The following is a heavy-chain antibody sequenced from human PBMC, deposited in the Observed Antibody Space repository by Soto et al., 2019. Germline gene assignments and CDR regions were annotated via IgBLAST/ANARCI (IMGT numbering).Heavy chain of an antibody. CDR1: GFTFGDYA. V-gene: IGHV3-49*03. Sequence: PGGSLRLSCTASGFTFGDYAMSWFRQAPGMGLEWVGFIRSKAYGGTTEYAASVKGRFTISRDDSKSIAYLQMNSLKTEDTAVYYCTSWSLLWFGELFPLSAFDIWGQGTMVTVSS. CDR3: TSWSLLWFGELFPLSAFDI. D-gene: IGHD3-10*01. J-gene: IGHJ3*02. CDR2: IRSKAYGGTT.